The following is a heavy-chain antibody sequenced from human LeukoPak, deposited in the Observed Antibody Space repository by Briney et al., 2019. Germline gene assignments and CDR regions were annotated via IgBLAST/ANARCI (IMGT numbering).Heavy chain of an antibody. CDR1: GYTFTSYD. D-gene: IGHD6-19*01. J-gene: IGHJ6*02. CDR3: ARGQVGSSGWYYYYYYGMDV. Sequence: GASVKVSCKASGYTFTSYDINWVRQATGQGLEWMGWMNPKSGNTGYAQKFQGRVTMTRNTSISTAYMELSSLRSEDTAVYYCARGQVGSSGWYYYYYYGMDVWGQGTTVTVSS. CDR2: MNPKSGNT. V-gene: IGHV1-8*01.